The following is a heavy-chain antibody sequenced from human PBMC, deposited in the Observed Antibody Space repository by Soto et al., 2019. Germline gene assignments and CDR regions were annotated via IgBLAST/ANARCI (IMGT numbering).Heavy chain of an antibody. CDR2: ISGSDGKT. J-gene: IGHJ4*02. CDR3: AKWSYLDY. Sequence: DVRLAESGGGLVQPGGDLRLSCTTSGFSFASFAMTWVRQAPGKGLEWVATISGSDGKTYYADSVKGRFSISRDTSRNTLYLQMNSLRADDTSMYYCAKWSYLDYWGQGTRVTVSS. V-gene: IGHV3-23*04. D-gene: IGHD3-10*01. CDR1: GFSFASFA.